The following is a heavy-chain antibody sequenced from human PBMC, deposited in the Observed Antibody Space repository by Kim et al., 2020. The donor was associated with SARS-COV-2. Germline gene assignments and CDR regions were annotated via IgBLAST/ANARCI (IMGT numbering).Heavy chain of an antibody. Sequence: SPSFQGQVTISADKSISTAYLQWGGLKASDTAMYYCARHTVTTYLGAFDIWGQGTMVTVSS. J-gene: IGHJ3*02. V-gene: IGHV5-51*01. D-gene: IGHD4-17*01. CDR3: ARHTVTTYLGAFDI.